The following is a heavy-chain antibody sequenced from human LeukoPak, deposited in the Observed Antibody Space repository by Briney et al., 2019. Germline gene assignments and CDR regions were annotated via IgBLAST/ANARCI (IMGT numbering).Heavy chain of an antibody. CDR3: ARDRSDAFDI. V-gene: IGHV3-33*01. J-gene: IGHJ3*02. Sequence: GGSLRLSCAASGFTFSDNGMHWVRQAPCKGLEWVAVIWNDGSHKYYADSVKGRFTISRDNSKNTLYLQMDSLRAEDTAVYYCARDRSDAFDIWGQGTMVTVSS. CDR2: IWNDGSHK. CDR1: GFTFSDNG.